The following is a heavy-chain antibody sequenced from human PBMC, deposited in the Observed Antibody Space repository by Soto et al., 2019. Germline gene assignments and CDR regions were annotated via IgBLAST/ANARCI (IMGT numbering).Heavy chain of an antibody. V-gene: IGHV6-1*01. CDR1: GDSVSSNSAA. CDR3: ERAMSGGIAAAGTGTWFDP. CDR2: TYYRSKWYN. J-gene: IGHJ5*02. Sequence: SQTLSLTCAISGDSVSSNSAAWNWIRQSPSRGLEWLGRTYYRSKWYNDYAVSVKSRITINPDTSKNQFSLQLNSVTPEDTAVYYCERAMSGGIAAAGTGTWFDPGGQGTLVTVSS. D-gene: IGHD6-13*01.